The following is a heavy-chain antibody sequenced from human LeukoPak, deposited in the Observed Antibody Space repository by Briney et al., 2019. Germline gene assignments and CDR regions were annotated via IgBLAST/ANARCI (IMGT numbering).Heavy chain of an antibody. CDR3: ARGTHIVVVTANAFDI. CDR1: GGSISSYY. J-gene: IGHJ3*02. CDR2: IYYSGST. Sequence: SETLSLTCTVSGGSISSYYWSWIRQPPGKGLERIGYIYYSGSTNYNPSLKSRVTISVDTSKNQFSLKLSSVTAADTAVYYCARGTHIVVVTANAFDIWGQGTMVTVSS. D-gene: IGHD2-21*02. V-gene: IGHV4-59*01.